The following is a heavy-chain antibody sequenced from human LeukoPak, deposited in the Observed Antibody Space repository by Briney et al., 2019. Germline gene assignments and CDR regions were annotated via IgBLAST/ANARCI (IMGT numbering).Heavy chain of an antibody. Sequence: SETLSLTCTVSGGSISSSGYYWGWIRQPPGKGLEWIGNIYYVGSTYYNPSLKSRVTISVDTSKNQFSLKLSSVTAADTAVYYCARGTRGGYSYPEAFDIWGQGTMVTVSS. D-gene: IGHD5-18*01. CDR2: IYYVGST. J-gene: IGHJ3*02. CDR1: GGSISSSGYY. CDR3: ARGTRGGYSYPEAFDI. V-gene: IGHV4-39*07.